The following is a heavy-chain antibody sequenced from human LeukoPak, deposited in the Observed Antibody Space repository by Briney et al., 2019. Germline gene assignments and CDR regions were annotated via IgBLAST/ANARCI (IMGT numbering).Heavy chain of an antibody. CDR3: ARHSGVYALGY. D-gene: IGHD5/OR15-5a*01. J-gene: IGHJ4*02. Sequence: SETLSLTCAVYGGSFSGYYWSWIRQPPGKGLEWIGEINHSGSTNYNPSLKSRVTISVDTSKNQFSLKLSSVTAADTAIYYCARHSGVYALGYWGQGTLVTVSS. CDR2: INHSGST. CDR1: GGSFSGYY. V-gene: IGHV4-34*01.